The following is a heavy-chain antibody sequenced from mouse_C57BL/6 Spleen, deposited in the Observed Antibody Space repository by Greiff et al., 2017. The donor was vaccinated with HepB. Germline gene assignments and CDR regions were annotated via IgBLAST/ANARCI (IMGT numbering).Heavy chain of an antibody. D-gene: IGHD1-1*01. Sequence: QVQLQQPGAELVKPGASVKLSCKASGYTFTSYWMQWVKQRPGQGLEWIGEIDPSDSYTNYNQKFKGKATLTVDTSSSTAYMQLSSLTSEDSAVYYCARHSHYYGSSYKTDYWGQGTTLTVSS. CDR2: IDPSDSYT. CDR3: ARHSHYYGSSYKTDY. CDR1: GYTFTSYW. V-gene: IGHV1-50*01. J-gene: IGHJ2*01.